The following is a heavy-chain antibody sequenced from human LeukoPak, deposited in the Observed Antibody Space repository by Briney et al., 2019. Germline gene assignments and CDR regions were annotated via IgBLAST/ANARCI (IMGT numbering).Heavy chain of an antibody. CDR3: ARQKSNGSSWYDRGYNWFDP. V-gene: IGHV4-39*01. J-gene: IGHJ5*02. D-gene: IGHD6-13*01. Sequence: NPSETLSLTCTVSGGSISSGSYYWGWIRQPPGKGLEWIGSIYYSGSTYYNPSLKSRVTISVDTSKNQFSLKLSSVTAADTAVYYCARQKSNGSSWYDRGYNWFDPWGQGTLVTVSS. CDR1: GGSISSGSYY. CDR2: IYYSGST.